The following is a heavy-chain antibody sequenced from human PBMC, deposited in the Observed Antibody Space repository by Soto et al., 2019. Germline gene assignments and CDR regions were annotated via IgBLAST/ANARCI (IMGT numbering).Heavy chain of an antibody. CDR1: GSTLTNYW. CDR2: VDNEGIYT. Sequence: GGSLRLSWAASGSTLTNYWMHWVRQAPEKGLVWVARVDNEGIYTSYADSVKGRFTISRDNAKNTLYLQMNDLRVEDTAVYYCGSVFEYWGQGSLVTVSS. J-gene: IGHJ4*02. V-gene: IGHV3-74*01. CDR3: GSVFEY.